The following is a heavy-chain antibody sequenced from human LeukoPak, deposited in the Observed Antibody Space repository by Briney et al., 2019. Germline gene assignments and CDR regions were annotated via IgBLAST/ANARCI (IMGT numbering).Heavy chain of an antibody. CDR2: IYYSGST. D-gene: IGHD2-2*01. CDR1: GGSSSSYY. CDR3: ARGYCSSTICFQYFHH. V-gene: IGHV4-59*01. J-gene: IGHJ1*01. Sequence: SETLSLTCTVSGGSSSSYYWSWIRQPPGKGLEWIGYIYYSGSTNYNPSLKSRVAISVDTSKNQFSLKLNSVTAADTAVYYCARGYCSSTICFQYFHHWGQGTLVTVSS.